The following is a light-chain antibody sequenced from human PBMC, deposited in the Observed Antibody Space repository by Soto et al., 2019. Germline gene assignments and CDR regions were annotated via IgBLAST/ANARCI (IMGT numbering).Light chain of an antibody. Sequence: QSVLTQPASVSGSPGQSIAISCTGTSSDVVAYNFVSWYQHHPGKAPKLMIFDVSNRPSGVSNRFSGSKSGNTASLTISGLQAEDEADYYRTSYTTSSTYVFGTG. V-gene: IGLV2-14*03. J-gene: IGLJ1*01. CDR1: SSDVVAYNF. CDR3: TSYTTSSTYV. CDR2: DVS.